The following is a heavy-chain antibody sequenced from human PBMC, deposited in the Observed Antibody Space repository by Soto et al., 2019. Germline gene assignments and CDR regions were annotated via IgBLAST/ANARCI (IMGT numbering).Heavy chain of an antibody. CDR3: ARGQGYCSSTSCPNHYYYYGMDV. CDR1: GGSFSGYY. D-gene: IGHD2-2*01. CDR2: INHSGST. V-gene: IGHV4-34*01. Sequence: SETLSLTCAVYGGSFSGYYWSWIRQPPGKGLEWIGEINHSGSTNYNPSLKSRVTISVDTSKNQFSLKMSSVTAADTAVYYCARGQGYCSSTSCPNHYYYYGMDVWGQGTTVTVSS. J-gene: IGHJ6*02.